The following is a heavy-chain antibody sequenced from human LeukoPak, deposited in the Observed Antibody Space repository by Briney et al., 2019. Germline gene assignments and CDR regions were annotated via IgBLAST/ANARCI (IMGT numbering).Heavy chain of an antibody. D-gene: IGHD1-26*01. J-gene: IGHJ4*02. Sequence: GGSLRLSCAASGFTFSSYWMSWVRQAPGKGLEWVANIKQDGSEKYYVDSVKGRFTISRDNAKNSLYLQMNSLRAEDTAVYYCARDIGSSGSFGYFDYWGQGTLVTVSS. V-gene: IGHV3-7*01. CDR3: ARDIGSSGSFGYFDY. CDR1: GFTFSSYW. CDR2: IKQDGSEK.